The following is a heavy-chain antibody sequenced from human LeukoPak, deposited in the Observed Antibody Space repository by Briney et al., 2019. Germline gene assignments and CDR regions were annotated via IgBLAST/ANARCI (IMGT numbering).Heavy chain of an antibody. J-gene: IGHJ4*02. CDR2: IKEDGSEK. Sequence: GGSLRLSCTASGFIFGDYCMSWVRQAPGKGLEWVANIKEDGSEKYYVDSVKGRFTISRDNAKNSLYLQMNSLRAEDTAVYYCASGEDYDSSGYRYFDYWGQETLVTVSS. CDR1: GFIFGDYC. CDR3: ASGEDYDSSGYRYFDY. V-gene: IGHV3-7*01. D-gene: IGHD3-22*01.